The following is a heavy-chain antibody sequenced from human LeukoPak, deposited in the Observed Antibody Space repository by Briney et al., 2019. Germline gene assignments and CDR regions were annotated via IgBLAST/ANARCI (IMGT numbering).Heavy chain of an antibody. D-gene: IGHD2-21*02. CDR3: ARRDNYYGMDV. Sequence: PPETLSLTCTVSGGSISSGDYYWSWIRQPPGKGLEWIGSVYYTGSTYYNPSLKNRVTVSVDTSKNQFSLKLSSMTATDAAVFYCARRDNYYGMDVWGQGITISVS. CDR1: GGSISSGDYY. CDR2: VYYTGST. J-gene: IGHJ6*02. V-gene: IGHV4-39*01.